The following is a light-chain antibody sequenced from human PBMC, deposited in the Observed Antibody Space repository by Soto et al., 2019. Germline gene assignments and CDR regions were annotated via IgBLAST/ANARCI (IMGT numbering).Light chain of an antibody. J-gene: IGLJ2*01. Sequence: QSALTQPRSVSGSPGQSVTISCTGTSSDVGGYNYVSWYQQHPGKAPKLMIYDVSKRPSGVPDRFSGSKSGNTASLTISGLQAEDEADYYCCSYAGSYSFDVVFGGGNKLTVL. CDR1: SSDVGGYNY. CDR2: DVS. V-gene: IGLV2-11*01. CDR3: CSYAGSYSFDVV.